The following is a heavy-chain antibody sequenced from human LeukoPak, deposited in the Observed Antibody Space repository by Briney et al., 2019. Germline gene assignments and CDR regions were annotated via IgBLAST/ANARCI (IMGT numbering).Heavy chain of an antibody. J-gene: IGHJ4*02. D-gene: IGHD3/OR15-3a*01. CDR3: ARDGLDFDY. Sequence: GGSLRLSCAASGFTFSSYAMHWVRQAPGKGLEYVSAISSNGGSTYYANSVKGRFTISRDNAKNTLYLQKNSLRAEDTAVYYCARDGLDFDYWGQGTLVTVSS. CDR2: ISSNGGST. CDR1: GFTFSSYA. V-gene: IGHV3-64*04.